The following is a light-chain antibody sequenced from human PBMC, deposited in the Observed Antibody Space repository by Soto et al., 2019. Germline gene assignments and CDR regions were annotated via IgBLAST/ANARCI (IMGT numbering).Light chain of an antibody. Sequence: EIVMTQSPATLSVSPGERATLSCRASQSVSSNLAWYQQKPGQAPRLLVHGASARASGVPARFSGSGSETDFTLTISSLQSEDFVVYYCQQYTDSPITFGPGTKVDI. CDR1: QSVSSN. V-gene: IGKV3-15*01. CDR3: QQYTDSPIT. J-gene: IGKJ3*01. CDR2: GAS.